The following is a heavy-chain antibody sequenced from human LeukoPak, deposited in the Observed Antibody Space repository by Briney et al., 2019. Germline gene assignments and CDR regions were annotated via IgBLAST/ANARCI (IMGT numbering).Heavy chain of an antibody. D-gene: IGHD3-10*01. V-gene: IGHV3-23*01. Sequence: GGSLRLSCAASGFIFSNYAMRWVRQAPGKGLVWVSGISGGGASKVYADSMKGRFTISRDNSRNILYLEMNSLRAEDTAVYYCAKDLLHGSGSYSWGVFDYWGQGIVVTVSS. CDR1: GFIFSNYA. CDR2: ISGGGASK. CDR3: AKDLLHGSGSYSWGVFDY. J-gene: IGHJ4*02.